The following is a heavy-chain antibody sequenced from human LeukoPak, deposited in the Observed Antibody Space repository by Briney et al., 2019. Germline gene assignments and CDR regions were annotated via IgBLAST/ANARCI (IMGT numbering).Heavy chain of an antibody. CDR2: IYKDGST. V-gene: IGHV3-53*01. D-gene: IGHD2-15*01. CDR3: AREHCDGGKCLGWRYLDV. Sequence: GGSLSLSCAVSGFTVSHEYMTWVRQDPGKGLKWLAVIYKDGSTYYADSVKGRFTISRDNSKNSFYLQMNNLRAGDTAVYFCAREHCDGGKCLGWRYLDVWGKGTTVTVSS. CDR1: GFTVSHEY. J-gene: IGHJ6*03.